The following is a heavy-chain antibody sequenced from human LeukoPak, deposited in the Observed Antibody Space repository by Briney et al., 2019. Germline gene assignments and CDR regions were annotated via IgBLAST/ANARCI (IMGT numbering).Heavy chain of an antibody. CDR2: IHYTRAT. CDR1: GGSITGYY. V-gene: IGHV4-34*01. J-gene: IGHJ4*02. D-gene: IGHD3-9*01. Sequence: SETLSLTCAVYGGSITGYYWSWIRQTPGRGLEWVGEIHYTRATSYNPSLKSRATISTDTSKDQFSLRLSSVTAADTAVYYCARGNILTGYCFDFWGQGALVTVSS. CDR3: ARGNILTGYCFDF.